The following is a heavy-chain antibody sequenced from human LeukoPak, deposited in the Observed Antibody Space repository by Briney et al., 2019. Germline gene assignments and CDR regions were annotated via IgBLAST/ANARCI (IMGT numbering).Heavy chain of an antibody. CDR2: ISAYNGNT. D-gene: IGHD5-18*01. CDR1: GYTFTSYG. Sequence: GASVKVSCKASGYTFTSYGISWVRQAPGQGLEWMGWISAYNGNTNYAQKLQGRVTMTTDTSTSTAYMELRSLRSDDTAVYYCARDITYSYGRHNWFDPWGQGNLVTVSS. V-gene: IGHV1-18*01. J-gene: IGHJ5*02. CDR3: ARDITYSYGRHNWFDP.